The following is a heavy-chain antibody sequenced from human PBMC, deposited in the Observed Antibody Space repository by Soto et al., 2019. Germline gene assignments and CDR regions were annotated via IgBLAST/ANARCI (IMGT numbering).Heavy chain of an antibody. CDR2: IIPIFGTA. Sequence: ASVKVSCKASGGTFSSYAISWVRQAPGQGLEWMGGIIPIFGTANYAQKFQGRVTITADESTSTAYMELSSLRSEDTAMYYCARAPTVTPHWYFDLWGRGTLVTVSS. V-gene: IGHV1-69*13. CDR1: GGTFSSYA. D-gene: IGHD4-17*01. CDR3: ARAPTVTPHWYFDL. J-gene: IGHJ2*01.